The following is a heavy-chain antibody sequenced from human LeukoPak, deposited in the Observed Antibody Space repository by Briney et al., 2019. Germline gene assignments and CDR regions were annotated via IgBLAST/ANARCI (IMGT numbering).Heavy chain of an antibody. D-gene: IGHD4-17*01. CDR3: TLGGHYGDSNYYVYGMDV. Sequence: GAGLRLSCAASGFTFSNAWMGWVRKAPGKGPEWVCRILIVTDGGTTDYDAAVKGRFTISRDDSKNTLYLQVNSLKTEDTAVYYCTLGGHYGDSNYYVYGMDVWGQGTTVTVS. CDR2: ILIVTDGGTT. V-gene: IGHV3-15*01. J-gene: IGHJ6*02. CDR1: GFTFSNAW.